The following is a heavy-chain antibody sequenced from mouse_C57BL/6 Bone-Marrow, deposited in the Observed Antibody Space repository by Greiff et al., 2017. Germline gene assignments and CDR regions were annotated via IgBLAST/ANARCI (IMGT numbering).Heavy chain of an antibody. Sequence: EVLLVESERGFVQPGTSMQLSCTASGFTFSDSYMAWFRQVPAKGLEWVANINYDGTSTYYLDSLKSRFIISRDNATNILYLQMSSLKSEDTATYYCARDCYYFDYWGQGTTLTVSS. V-gene: IGHV5-16*01. CDR1: GFTFSDSY. CDR2: INYDGTST. CDR3: ARDCYYFDY. J-gene: IGHJ2*01.